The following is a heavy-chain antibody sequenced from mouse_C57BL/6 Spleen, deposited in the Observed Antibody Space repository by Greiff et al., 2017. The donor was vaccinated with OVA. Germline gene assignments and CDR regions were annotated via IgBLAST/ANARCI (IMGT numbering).Heavy chain of an antibody. CDR2: IYPGSGST. D-gene: IGHD1-1*01. V-gene: IGHV1-55*01. CDR1: GYTFTSYW. Sequence: VQLQQPGAELVKPGASVKMSCKASGYTFTSYWITWVKQRPGQGLEWIGDIYPGSGSTNYNEKFKSKATLTVDTSSSTAYMQLSSLTSEDSAVYYCARRAYGSSSYWYFDVWGTGTTVTVSS. CDR3: ARRAYGSSSYWYFDV. J-gene: IGHJ1*03.